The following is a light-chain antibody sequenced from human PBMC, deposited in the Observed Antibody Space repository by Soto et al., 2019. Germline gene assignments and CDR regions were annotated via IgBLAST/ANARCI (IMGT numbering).Light chain of an antibody. CDR1: SSDIGGYNY. CDR3: SSYTSSSTQV. J-gene: IGLJ2*01. CDR2: DVS. V-gene: IGLV2-14*01. Sequence: QSVRNQPASVSGSPGQSITISCTGTSSDIGGYNYVSWFQQHPGKAPKLMIYDVSNRPSGVSNRFSGSKSGNTASLTISGLQAEDEADYYCSSYTSSSTQVFGGGTKVTVL.